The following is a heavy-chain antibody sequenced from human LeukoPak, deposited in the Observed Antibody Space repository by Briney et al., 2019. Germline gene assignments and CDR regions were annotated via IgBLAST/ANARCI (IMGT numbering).Heavy chain of an antibody. J-gene: IGHJ4*02. CDR1: GFTFSSYW. D-gene: IGHD2-21*02. Sequence: GGSLRLSCAASGFTFSSYWMHWVRQAPGKGLVWVSRINTDGSVTSYADSVKGRFTISRDNSKNTLYLQMNSLRAEDTAVYYCAKDQGGGPKLYCGGDCYNEASDHWGQGTLVTVSS. CDR2: INTDGSVT. CDR3: AKDQGGGPKLYCGGDCYNEASDH. V-gene: IGHV3-74*01.